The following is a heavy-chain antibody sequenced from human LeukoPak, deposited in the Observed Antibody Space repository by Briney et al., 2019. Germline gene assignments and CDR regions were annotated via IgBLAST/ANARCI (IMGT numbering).Heavy chain of an antibody. CDR1: GFTFSDYN. CDR2: ISRSGSTK. V-gene: IGHV3-11*01. J-gene: IGHJ3*02. Sequence: PGGSLRLSCAASGFTFSDYNMRWIRQAPGKGLEWVSSISRSGSTKYYADSVKGRFTISRDNSKNSLYLQMNSLRTEDTALYYCAKDMSSWSLGDDAFDIWGQGTMVTVSS. CDR3: AKDMSSWSLGDDAFDI. D-gene: IGHD6-13*01.